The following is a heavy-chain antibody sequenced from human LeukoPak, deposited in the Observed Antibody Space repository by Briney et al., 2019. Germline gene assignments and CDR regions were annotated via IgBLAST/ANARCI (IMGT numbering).Heavy chain of an antibody. D-gene: IGHD6-6*01. CDR2: IYSGGST. Sequence: GGSLRLSRAASGFTVSSNYMSWVRQAPGKGLEWVSVIYSGGSTYYADSVKGRFTISGDNSKNTLYLQMNSLRAEDTAVYYCARYGSSRYYGMDVWGQGTTVTVSS. CDR1: GFTVSSNY. CDR3: ARYGSSRYYGMDV. J-gene: IGHJ6*02. V-gene: IGHV3-66*01.